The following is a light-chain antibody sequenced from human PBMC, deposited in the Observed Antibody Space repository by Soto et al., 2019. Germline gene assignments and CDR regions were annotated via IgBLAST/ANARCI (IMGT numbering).Light chain of an antibody. CDR3: ATWDLTLSAGVI. V-gene: IGLV1-51*01. CDR2: DDH. Sequence: QSVLTQPPSVSAAPGQRVSISCSGGSSNIGKNSVSWYQQLPATAPKLLIYDDHQRPSGIPDRFSASKSGTSATLDITGLQPADEADYYCATWDLTLSAGVIFGGGTKVTVL. CDR1: SSNIGKNS. J-gene: IGLJ2*01.